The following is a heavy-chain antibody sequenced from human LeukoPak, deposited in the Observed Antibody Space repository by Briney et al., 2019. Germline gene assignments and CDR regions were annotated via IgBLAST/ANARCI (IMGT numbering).Heavy chain of an antibody. V-gene: IGHV5-51*01. CDR3: ARGRCSGGSCFPIDY. D-gene: IGHD2-15*01. J-gene: IGHJ4*02. CDR1: GYSFTXYX. CDR2: IYPGDSDT. Sequence: GEXXXXXXKGSGYSFTXYXXXXVRQMPXKXXXXXXXIYPGDSDTRYSSSFQGQVTFSADKSISTAYLQWSSLKASDTAMYYCARGRCSGGSCFPIDYWGQGTLVTVSS.